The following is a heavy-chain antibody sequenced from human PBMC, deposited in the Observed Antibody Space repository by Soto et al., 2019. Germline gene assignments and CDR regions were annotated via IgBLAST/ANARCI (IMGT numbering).Heavy chain of an antibody. Sequence: QVTLKESGPVLVKRTETLTLRCTVPGLSITDSEMGVSWIRQPPGQPLEWLAHIDPSGEKPYRTFLKSRLAISKDTSKSQIVLTMTNMDPAVTATYYCARRHLAVAVSPWFDPWGQGIPVTVSS. D-gene: IGHD6-19*01. V-gene: IGHV2-26*01. CDR2: IDPSGEK. CDR3: ARRHLAVAVSPWFDP. CDR1: GLSITDSEMG. J-gene: IGHJ5*02.